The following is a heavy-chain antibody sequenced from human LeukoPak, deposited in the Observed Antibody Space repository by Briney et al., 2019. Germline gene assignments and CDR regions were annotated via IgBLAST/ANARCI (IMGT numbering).Heavy chain of an antibody. J-gene: IGHJ4*02. Sequence: GGSLRLSCAASGXTFNIFWMSWVRQAPGKGLEWVANIKHDGSVEYYGDSVRGRFTISRDNAKNSLILQMNSLRGEDTAVYYCARALGNSTGDYWGQGTLITVSS. CDR1: GXTFNIFW. CDR2: IKHDGSVE. CDR3: ARALGNSTGDY. D-gene: IGHD7-27*01. V-gene: IGHV3-7*04.